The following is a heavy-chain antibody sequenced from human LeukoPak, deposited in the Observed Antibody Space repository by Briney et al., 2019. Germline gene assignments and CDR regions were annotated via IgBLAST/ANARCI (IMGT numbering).Heavy chain of an antibody. CDR1: GFSFSTYG. CDR3: VGDTPPGGDYYFDY. V-gene: IGHV3-33*01. J-gene: IGHJ4*02. D-gene: IGHD3-16*01. Sequence: GGSLRLSCGASGFSFSTYGMHWVRQAPGKWLEWVALIWNAGTNTYYADSVKGRFTISRDNSKNTLYLQMNSLRAEDTAVYYCVGDTPPGGDYYFDYWGQGTLVIVSS. CDR2: IWNAGTNT.